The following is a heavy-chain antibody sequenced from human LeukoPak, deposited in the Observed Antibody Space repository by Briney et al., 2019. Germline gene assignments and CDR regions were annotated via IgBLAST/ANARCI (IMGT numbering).Heavy chain of an antibody. V-gene: IGHV4-59*08. Sequence: SETLSLTCAVSGASISSFYWSGIRQPPGRGRGWIGYVSYTGETTYNPPPKSRVTVSLDTFKSKVSLSLPPVTAADTAVYYCARHPFAPPFDQWGRGTLVTVS. CDR1: GASISSFY. CDR3: ARHPFAPPFDQ. CDR2: VSYTGET. J-gene: IGHJ4*02.